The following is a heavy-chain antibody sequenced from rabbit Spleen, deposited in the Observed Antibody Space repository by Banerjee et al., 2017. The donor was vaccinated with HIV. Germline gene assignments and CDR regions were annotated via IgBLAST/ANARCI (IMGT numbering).Heavy chain of an antibody. CDR1: GFSFSNKAV. J-gene: IGHJ4*01. V-gene: IGHV1S45*01. CDR2: INAVTGKA. Sequence: QEQLMESGGGLVKPEGSLKLSCTASGFSFSNKAVMCWVRQAPGKGLEWIACINAVTGKAVCASWAKGRFTFTKTSSPTVTLQMASLTAADTATYFCARDLAGVLGWNFGWWGPGTLVTVS. D-gene: IGHD4-1*01. CDR3: ARDLAGVLGWNFGW.